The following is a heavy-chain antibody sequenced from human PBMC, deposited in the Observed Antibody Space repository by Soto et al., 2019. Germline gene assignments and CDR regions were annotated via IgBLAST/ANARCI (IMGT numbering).Heavy chain of an antibody. J-gene: IGHJ4*02. V-gene: IGHV3-7*01. CDR2: IRQDGSEQ. CDR3: ARASFYGDFYLDH. D-gene: IGHD4-17*01. CDR1: GFVFNTFW. Sequence: EVQLVESGRNLVQPGGSLRLSCAASGFVFNTFWMSWVRQAPGKGLEWVASIRQDGSEQFYVDSVKGRFIISRDNAKNSLSLQMNSLRAEDTAVYYCARASFYGDFYLDHWGRGTRVTVSS.